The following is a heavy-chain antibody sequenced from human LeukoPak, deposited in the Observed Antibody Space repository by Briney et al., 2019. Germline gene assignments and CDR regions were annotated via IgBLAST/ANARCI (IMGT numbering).Heavy chain of an antibody. J-gene: IGHJ6*02. D-gene: IGHD2-2*01. CDR2: ISAYNGNT. Sequence: GASVKVSCKASGYTFTSYGISWVRQAPGQGLEWMGWISAYNGNTNYAQKLQGRVTMTTDTSTSTAYMELRSLRSDDTAVYCCARDLPSIVVVPAALIRYYYYGMDVWGQGTTVTVSS. CDR1: GYTFTSYG. CDR3: ARDLPSIVVVPAALIRYYYYGMDV. V-gene: IGHV1-18*01.